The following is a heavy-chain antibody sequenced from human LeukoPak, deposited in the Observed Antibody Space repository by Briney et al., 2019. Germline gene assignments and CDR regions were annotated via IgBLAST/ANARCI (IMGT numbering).Heavy chain of an antibody. CDR1: GFTFSTYW. CDR3: ASSSSRSSAA. Sequence: PGGSLRLSRTASGFTFSTYWMIWVRQAPGKGLEWVANINEDGSQIYYVASVEGRFTISRDNAKNSLFLQMNSLRAEDTALYYCASSSSRSSAAWDQGSLATVSS. V-gene: IGHV3-7*01. J-gene: IGHJ5*02. D-gene: IGHD6-6*01. CDR2: INEDGSQI.